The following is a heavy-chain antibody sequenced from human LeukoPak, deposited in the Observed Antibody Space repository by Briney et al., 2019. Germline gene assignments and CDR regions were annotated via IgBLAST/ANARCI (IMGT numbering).Heavy chain of an antibody. CDR3: ATRQFCSGGTCYGLSF. D-gene: IGHD2-15*01. J-gene: IGHJ3*01. CDR1: GFTLSSYG. Sequence: GGSLRLSCAASGFTLSSYGIHWVRQAPGKGLEWVSVISKNGDTTYYADSVKGRFTISRDNSKNTLYLQMNSLRAEDTALYFCATRQFCSGGTCYGLSFWGQGTMVTISS. V-gene: IGHV3-23*01. CDR2: ISKNGDTT.